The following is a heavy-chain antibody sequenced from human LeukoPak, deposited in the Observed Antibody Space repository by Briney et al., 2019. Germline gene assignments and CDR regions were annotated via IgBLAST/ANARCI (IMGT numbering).Heavy chain of an antibody. Sequence: PGRSLRLSCAASGFTFDEYAMHWVRQAPGKGLEWVSGISWNSGSIGYADSVKGRFTISRDNAKNSLYLQMNSLRAEDTALYYCAKDNSDYYDSSGYYVNWGQGTLVTVSS. CDR1: GFTFDEYA. CDR2: ISWNSGSI. J-gene: IGHJ4*02. D-gene: IGHD3-22*01. CDR3: AKDNSDYYDSSGYYVN. V-gene: IGHV3-9*01.